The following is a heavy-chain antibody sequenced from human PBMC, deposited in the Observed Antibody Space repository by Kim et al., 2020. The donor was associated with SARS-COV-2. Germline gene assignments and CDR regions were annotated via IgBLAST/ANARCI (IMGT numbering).Heavy chain of an antibody. CDR1: GGSISSYY. Sequence: SETLSLTCTVSGGSISSYYWSWIRQPPGKGLEWIGYIYYSGSTNYNPSLKSRVTISVDTSKNQFSLKLSSVTAADTAVYYCARVHRGKYILTGKAQSYGMDVWGQGTTVSVSS. CDR3: ARVHRGKYILTGKAQSYGMDV. J-gene: IGHJ6*02. V-gene: IGHV4-59*13. D-gene: IGHD3-9*01. CDR2: IYYSGST.